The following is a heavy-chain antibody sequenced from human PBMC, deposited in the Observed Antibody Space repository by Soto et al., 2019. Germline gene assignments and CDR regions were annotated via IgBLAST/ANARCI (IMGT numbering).Heavy chain of an antibody. V-gene: IGHV3-33*01. CDR3: ARDLLGYCSGGSCYSWEYYFDY. CDR1: GFTFSSYG. J-gene: IGHJ4*02. CDR2: IWYDGSNK. D-gene: IGHD2-15*01. Sequence: LRLSCAASGFTFSSYGMHWVRQAPGKGLEWVAVIWYDGSNKYYADSVKGRFTISRDNSKNTLHLQMNSLRAEDTAVYYCARDLLGYCSGGSCYSWEYYFDYWGQGTLVT.